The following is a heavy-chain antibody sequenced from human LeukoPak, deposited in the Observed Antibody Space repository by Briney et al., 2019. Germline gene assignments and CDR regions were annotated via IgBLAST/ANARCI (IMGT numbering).Heavy chain of an antibody. D-gene: IGHD3-3*01. J-gene: IGHJ6*02. V-gene: IGHV3-33*01. Sequence: SGGSLILSCAASGFTFSSYGMHWVRQAPGKGLEWVAVIWYDGSNKYYADSVKGRFTISRDNSKNTLYLQMNSLRAEDTAVYYCAREEQYYDFWSGYPNYYYYYGMDVWGQGTTVTVSS. CDR2: IWYDGSNK. CDR1: GFTFSSYG. CDR3: AREEQYYDFWSGYPNYYYYYGMDV.